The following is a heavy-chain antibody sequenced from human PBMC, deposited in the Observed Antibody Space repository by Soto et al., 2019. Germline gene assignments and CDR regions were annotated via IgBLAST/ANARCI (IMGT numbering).Heavy chain of an antibody. CDR3: TRAIFGVGPEDFLDS. J-gene: IGHJ4*02. CDR2: ITSYNGNT. D-gene: IGHD3-3*01. CDR1: GYPFPNYG. V-gene: IGHV1-18*04. Sequence: QVQLVQSGAEVKKPGASVKVSCKASGYPFPNYGFSWVRQAPGQGLEWMGGITSYNGNTHYAQKFQGRVTMTTDTSTSIAYMELRRMRADDTTLYYCTRAIFGVGPEDFLDSWGQGTLVTVSS.